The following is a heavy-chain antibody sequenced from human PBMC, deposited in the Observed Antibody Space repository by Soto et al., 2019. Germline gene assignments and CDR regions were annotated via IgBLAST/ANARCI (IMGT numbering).Heavy chain of an antibody. D-gene: IGHD3-16*01. CDR1: GFTFSSYA. J-gene: IGHJ6*03. CDR2: INGGGSST. CDR3: ARGGASYYYYYLDV. V-gene: IGHV3-74*01. Sequence: GGSLRLSCAASGFTFSSYAMRWVRQAPGKGLVWVSRINGGGSSTSYADSVKGRFTISRDNAKNTLYLQMNSLRAEDTAVYYCARGGASYYYYYLDVWGKGTTVTVSS.